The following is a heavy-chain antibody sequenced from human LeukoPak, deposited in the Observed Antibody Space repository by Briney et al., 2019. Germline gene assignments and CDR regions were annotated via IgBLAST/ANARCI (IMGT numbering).Heavy chain of an antibody. D-gene: IGHD3-10*01. J-gene: IGHJ6*03. CDR2: IIPIFGVT. CDR3: ASAWHRGWGYFYYYMDV. CDR1: GDIFNSFT. V-gene: IGHV1-69*10. Sequence: GAPLKLSCKASGDIFNSFTISWVRQAPGQGLEWMGGIIPIFGVTNYAQKFQGRVTITADKSTSTAYMELSSLRFEDTAVYFCASAWHRGWGYFYYYMDVWGKGTTVTVSS.